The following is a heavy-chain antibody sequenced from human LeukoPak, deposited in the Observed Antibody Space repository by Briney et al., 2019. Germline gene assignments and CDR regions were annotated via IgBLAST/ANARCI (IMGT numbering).Heavy chain of an antibody. CDR3: CTWTAAYRAH. D-gene: IGHD2-15*01. Sequence: GSLTLSCAASGCTFNNAWLSWIRQTPGKGLEWVGRIKSKSGGGNIDYAAPVDGRCTVSRDDSKNTLYLQMISLKTEDTAAYYCCTWTAAYRAHWGQGTLITVSS. J-gene: IGHJ4*02. CDR2: IKSKSGGGNI. V-gene: IGHV3-15*01. CDR1: GCTFNNAW.